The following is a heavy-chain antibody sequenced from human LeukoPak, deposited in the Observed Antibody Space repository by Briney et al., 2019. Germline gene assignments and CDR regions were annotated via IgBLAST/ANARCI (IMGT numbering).Heavy chain of an antibody. D-gene: IGHD2-2*01. J-gene: IGHJ4*02. CDR3: ARGGEDIVVVPAAILDY. Sequence: GASVKVSCKASGYTFTSYYMHWVRQAPGQGLEWMGIINPSGGSTSYAQKFQDRVTMTRDTSTSTVYMELSSLRSEDTAVYYCARGGEDIVVVPAAILDYWGQGTLVTVSS. V-gene: IGHV1-46*01. CDR2: INPSGGST. CDR1: GYTFTSYY.